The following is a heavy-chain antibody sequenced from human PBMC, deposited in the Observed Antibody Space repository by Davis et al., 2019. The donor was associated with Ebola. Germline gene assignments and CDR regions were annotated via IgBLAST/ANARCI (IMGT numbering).Heavy chain of an antibody. J-gene: IGHJ4*02. CDR2: IIPILGIA. D-gene: IGHD6-13*01. Sequence: SVKVSCKASGGTFSSYTISCVRHAPGQGLEWLGRIIPILGIANYAQKFQGRVTITADKSTSTAYMELSSLRSEDTAVYYCARDLAAAGDWGQGTLVTVSS. CDR3: ARDLAAAGD. CDR1: GGTFSSYT. V-gene: IGHV1-69*04.